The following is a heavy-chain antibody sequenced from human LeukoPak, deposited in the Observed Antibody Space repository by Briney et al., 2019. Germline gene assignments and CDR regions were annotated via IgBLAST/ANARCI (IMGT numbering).Heavy chain of an antibody. CDR1: GYTFTNYY. CDR2: IIPDSGGA. D-gene: IGHD2-15*01. Sequence: ASVKVSCKPSGYTFTNYYVHWVRQAPGQGLEWMGYIIPDSGGADYDQRFQGRVTMTRDKSIGTVYMELSSLRSDDTAVYYCSTEDKYCSGANCGKYWGQGTLVTVSS. J-gene: IGHJ4*02. V-gene: IGHV1-2*02. CDR3: STEDKYCSGANCGKY.